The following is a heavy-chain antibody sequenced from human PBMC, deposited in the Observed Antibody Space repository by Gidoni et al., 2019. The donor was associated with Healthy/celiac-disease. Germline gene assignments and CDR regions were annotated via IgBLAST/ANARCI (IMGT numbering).Heavy chain of an antibody. CDR1: GFSLSNARMG. CDR3: AQDWEGSGWYNFDY. Sequence: QVTLKESGPVLVKPTETLTLTCTVSGFSLSNARMGVSWIRQPPGKALEWLAHIFSNDEKSYSTSLKSRLTISKDTSKSQVVLTMTNMDPVDTATYYCAQDWEGSGWYNFDYWGQGTLVTVSS. V-gene: IGHV2-26*01. J-gene: IGHJ4*02. D-gene: IGHD6-19*01. CDR2: IFSNDEK.